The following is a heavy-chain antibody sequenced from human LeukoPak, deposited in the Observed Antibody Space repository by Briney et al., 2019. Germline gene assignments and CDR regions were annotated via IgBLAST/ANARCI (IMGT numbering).Heavy chain of an antibody. D-gene: IGHD3-22*01. J-gene: IGHJ4*02. CDR3: AKYSHDSSGSYDY. CDR2: ISYDGSRK. V-gene: IGHV3-30*18. Sequence: PGGSLRLSCAASGFPFSSYGMHWVRQAPGKGLEWVAVISYDGSRKYYADSVKGRFSISRDNSKNTLYLQMNSLRAEDTAVYYCAKYSHDSSGSYDYWGRGTLVTVSS. CDR1: GFPFSSYG.